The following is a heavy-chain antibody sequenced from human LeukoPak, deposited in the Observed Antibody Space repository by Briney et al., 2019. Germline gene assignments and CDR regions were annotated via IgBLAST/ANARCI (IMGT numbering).Heavy chain of an antibody. CDR2: ISDSGGST. Sequence: GGSLRLSCAASGFTFSSYAMSWVRQAPGKGLEWVSAISDSGGSTYYADSVKGRFTISRDNAKNSLYLQMTSLRAEDTAVYYCARDNPLVAYWGQGTLVTVSS. CDR1: GFTFSSYA. D-gene: IGHD2-21*01. CDR3: ARDNPLVAY. V-gene: IGHV3-23*01. J-gene: IGHJ4*02.